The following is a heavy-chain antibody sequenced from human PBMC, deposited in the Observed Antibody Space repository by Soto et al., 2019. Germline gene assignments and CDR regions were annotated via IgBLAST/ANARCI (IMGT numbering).Heavy chain of an antibody. CDR3: AREGRADYYYYGMDV. CDR1: GFTFSSYA. D-gene: IGHD6-19*01. J-gene: IGHJ6*02. CDR2: ISGSGGST. Sequence: GGSLRLSCAASGFTFSSYAMSWVRQAPGKGLEWVSAISGSGGSTYYADSVKGRFTISRDNSKNTLYLQMNSLRAEDTAVYYCAREGRADYYYYGMDVWGQGTTVTVSS. V-gene: IGHV3-23*01.